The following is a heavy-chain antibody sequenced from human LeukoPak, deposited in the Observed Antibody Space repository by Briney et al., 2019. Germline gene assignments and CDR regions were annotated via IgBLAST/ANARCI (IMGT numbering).Heavy chain of an antibody. V-gene: IGHV3-66*01. D-gene: IGHD6-19*01. CDR1: GFTVSGNY. CDR3: ARLGQGLPPSYYFGMDV. CDR2: IYSGDST. Sequence: GGSLRLSCAASGFTVSGNYMTWVRQAPGKGLECISVIYSGDSTYYADSVKGRFTISRDNSKNTLYLQMNTLRAEDTAVYYCARLGQGLPPSYYFGMDVWGQGTTVTV. J-gene: IGHJ6*02.